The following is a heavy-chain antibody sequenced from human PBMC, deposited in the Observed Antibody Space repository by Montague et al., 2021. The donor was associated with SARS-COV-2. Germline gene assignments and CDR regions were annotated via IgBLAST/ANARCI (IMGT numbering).Heavy chain of an antibody. J-gene: IGHJ4*02. CDR3: AREGYYDSSGYPLSY. CDR2: ISSSGSSI. D-gene: IGHD3-22*01. Sequence: SPRLSCAASGFPFSSYEMNWVRQAPGKGLEWVSYISSSGSSIYYADSVKGRFTISRDNAKNSLYLQMNSLRAEDTAVYYCAREGYYDSSGYPLSYWGQGTLVTVS. CDR1: GFPFSSYE. V-gene: IGHV3-48*03.